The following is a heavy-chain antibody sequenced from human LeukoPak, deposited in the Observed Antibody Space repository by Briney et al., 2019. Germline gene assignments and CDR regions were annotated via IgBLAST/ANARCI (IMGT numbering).Heavy chain of an antibody. V-gene: IGHV1-69*13. CDR2: IIPIFGTA. CDR1: GGTFSSYA. CDR3: ARALHNWNDVSHYYGMDV. Sequence: SVTVSCKASGGTFSSYAISWVRQAPGQGLEWMGGIIPIFGTANYAQKLQGRVTITADESTSTAYMELSSLRSEDTAVYYFARALHNWNDVSHYYGMDVWGQGTTVTVSS. J-gene: IGHJ6*02. D-gene: IGHD1-20*01.